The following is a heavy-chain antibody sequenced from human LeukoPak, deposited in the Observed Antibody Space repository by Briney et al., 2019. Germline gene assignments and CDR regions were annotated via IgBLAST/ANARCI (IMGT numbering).Heavy chain of an antibody. V-gene: IGHV4-59*08. CDR1: GGSTSSDH. D-gene: IGHD3-16*02. Sequence: SETLSLTCTVPGGSTSSDHWSWIRQPPEKGLEWIGCISYRGSTNYNTSLKSRVTISIDTSKKHFSLKLTSVTAADTGVYYCARGRGLGVITPYSDSWGQGTLVTVSS. J-gene: IGHJ4*02. CDR3: ARGRGLGVITPYSDS. CDR2: ISYRGST.